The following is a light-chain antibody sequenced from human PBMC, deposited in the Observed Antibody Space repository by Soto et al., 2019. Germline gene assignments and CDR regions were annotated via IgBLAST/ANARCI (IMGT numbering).Light chain of an antibody. CDR2: RNN. V-gene: IGLV1-47*01. Sequence: QSVLTQPPSASGTPGQRVTISCSGSSSNIGSNYVYWYQQLPGTAPKLLIYRNNQRPSGVPDRFSGSKSGTSASLAISGLRYEDEADYYCAAWDDSLSVVVFGGGTKLTV. J-gene: IGLJ2*01. CDR3: AAWDDSLSVVV. CDR1: SSNIGSNY.